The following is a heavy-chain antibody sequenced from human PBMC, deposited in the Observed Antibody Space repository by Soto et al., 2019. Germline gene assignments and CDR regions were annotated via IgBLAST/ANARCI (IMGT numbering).Heavy chain of an antibody. D-gene: IGHD6-13*01. CDR1: GFSFSDYE. V-gene: IGHV3-48*03. J-gene: IGHJ4*02. CDR2: ISSGGRTI. Sequence: EVQLVESGGGLAQPGGSLRLSCVASGFSFSDYEMNWVRQAPGKGLEWVAYISSGGRTIHYSDSVRGRFTVSRDNARNSLYLQMNPLTVEDTALYYCARDRAAGGYWGQGTLVTVSS. CDR3: ARDRAAGGY.